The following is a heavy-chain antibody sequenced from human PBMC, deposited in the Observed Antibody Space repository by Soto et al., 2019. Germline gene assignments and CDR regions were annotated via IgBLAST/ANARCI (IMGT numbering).Heavy chain of an antibody. Sequence: GGSLRLSCAASGFTFSSYAMHWVRQAPGKGLEWVAVISYDGSNKYYADSVKGRFTISRDNSKNTLYLQMNSLRAEDTAVYYCARGPPGNYFDYWGQGTLVTVSS. CDR3: ARGPPGNYFDY. CDR2: ISYDGSNK. J-gene: IGHJ4*02. CDR1: GFTFSSYA. V-gene: IGHV3-30-3*01.